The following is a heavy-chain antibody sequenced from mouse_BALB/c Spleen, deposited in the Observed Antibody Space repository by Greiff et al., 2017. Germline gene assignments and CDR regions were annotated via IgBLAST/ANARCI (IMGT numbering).Heavy chain of an antibody. J-gene: IGHJ3*01. D-gene: IGHD2-1*01. CDR1: GFTFSDYY. Sequence: DVKLVESGGGLVKPGGSLKLSCAASGFTFSDYYMYWVRQTPEKRLEWVATISDGGSYTYYPDSVKGRFTISRDNAKNNLYLQMSSLKSEDTAMYYCARGDGNYVVSWFAYWGQGTLVTVSA. CDR2: ISDGGSYT. CDR3: ARGDGNYVVSWFAY. V-gene: IGHV5-4*02.